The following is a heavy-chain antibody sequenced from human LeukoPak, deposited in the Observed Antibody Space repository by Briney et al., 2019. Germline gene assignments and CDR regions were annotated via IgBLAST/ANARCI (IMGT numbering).Heavy chain of an antibody. Sequence: PGGSLRLSCAASGFTVSSNYMSWVRQAPGKGLEWVSVIYSGGSTYYADSVKGRFTISRDNSKNTLYLQMNSLRAEDTVVYYCARVALGGVMDYWGQGTLVTVSS. CDR3: ARVALGGVMDY. J-gene: IGHJ4*02. CDR1: GFTVSSNY. V-gene: IGHV3-53*01. D-gene: IGHD3-16*01. CDR2: IYSGGST.